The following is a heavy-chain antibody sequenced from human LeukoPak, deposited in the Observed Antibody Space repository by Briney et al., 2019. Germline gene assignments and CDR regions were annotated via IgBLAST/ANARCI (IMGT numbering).Heavy chain of an antibody. CDR2: ISYDGSNK. D-gene: IGHD4-23*01. V-gene: IGHV3-30-3*01. CDR1: GLTFSNSA. Sequence: GGSLRLSCAASGLTFSNSAMSWVRQAPGKGLEWVAVISYDGSNKYYADSVKGRFTISRDNSKNTLYLQMNSLRAEDTAVYYCARGEGYGGNPHDYWGQGTLVTVSS. J-gene: IGHJ4*02. CDR3: ARGEGYGGNPHDY.